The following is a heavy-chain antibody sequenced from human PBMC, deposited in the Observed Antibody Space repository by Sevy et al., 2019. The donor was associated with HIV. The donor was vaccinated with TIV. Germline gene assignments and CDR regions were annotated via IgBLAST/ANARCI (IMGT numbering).Heavy chain of an antibody. Sequence: ASVKVSCRASGYTFSDSGYYVHWVRQAPGQGLEWMGWINPKSGATNYAQKFQGRVTMTRDTSVSTANMELNRLTSDDTAVYYCARESYDFWTGPVDYDYGMDVWGQRTTVTVSS. CDR2: INPKSGAT. D-gene: IGHD3-3*01. CDR1: GYTFSDSGYY. J-gene: IGHJ6*02. V-gene: IGHV1-2*02. CDR3: ARESYDFWTGPVDYDYGMDV.